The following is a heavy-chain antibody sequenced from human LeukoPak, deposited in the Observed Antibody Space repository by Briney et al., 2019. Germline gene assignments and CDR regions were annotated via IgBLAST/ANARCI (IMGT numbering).Heavy chain of an antibody. D-gene: IGHD3-10*01. Sequence: ASVKVSCKASGYTFTSYAMHWVRQAPGQRLEWMGWINAGNGNTKYSQKFQGRVTITRDTSASTAYMELSSLRSEDTAVYYCARSRGVRGVPFDYWGQGTLVTVSS. CDR1: GYTFTSYA. CDR3: ARSRGVRGVPFDY. J-gene: IGHJ4*02. CDR2: INAGNGNT. V-gene: IGHV1-3*01.